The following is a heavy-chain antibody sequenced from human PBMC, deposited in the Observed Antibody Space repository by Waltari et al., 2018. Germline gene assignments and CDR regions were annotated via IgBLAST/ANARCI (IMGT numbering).Heavy chain of an antibody. D-gene: IGHD6-19*01. Sequence: QVQLQESGPGLVKPSETLSLTCTVSGGSISSYYWSWIRQPPGKGLEWIGYIYYSGRTNYNPSLKSRVTITGDTSRNQISLKLSSVTAPDTAVYYCARGRGSGWSNYFDYWGQGTLVTVSS. V-gene: IGHV4-59*01. J-gene: IGHJ4*02. CDR3: ARGRGSGWSNYFDY. CDR1: GGSISSYY. CDR2: IYYSGRT.